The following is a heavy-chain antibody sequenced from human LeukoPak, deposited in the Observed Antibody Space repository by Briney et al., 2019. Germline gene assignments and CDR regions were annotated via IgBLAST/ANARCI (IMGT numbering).Heavy chain of an antibody. D-gene: IGHD3-3*01. CDR1: GGSFSGYH. CDR2: INHSGST. J-gene: IGHJ4*02. Sequence: SETLSLTCAVYGGSFSGYHWSWIRQPPGKGLEWIGEINHSGSTNYNPSLKSRVTISVDTSKNQFSLKLSSVTAADTAVYYCARGPNDYDFWSGYSEQFDYWGQGTLVTVSS. CDR3: ARGPNDYDFWSGYSEQFDY. V-gene: IGHV4-34*01.